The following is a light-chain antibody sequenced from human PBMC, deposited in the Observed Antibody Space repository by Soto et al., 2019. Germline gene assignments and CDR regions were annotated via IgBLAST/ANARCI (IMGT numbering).Light chain of an antibody. CDR1: QSISRY. CDR2: AAS. J-gene: IGKJ1*01. CDR3: QQSYSTPRT. Sequence: DIQMTQSPSSLSASVGDRVTITCRASQSISRYLNWYQQKPGKAPELLIYAASTLQSGIPTMFIGSGSGTDFTLTISSLQPEDFENYYCQQSYSTPRTFGQGTKVEIK. V-gene: IGKV1-39*01.